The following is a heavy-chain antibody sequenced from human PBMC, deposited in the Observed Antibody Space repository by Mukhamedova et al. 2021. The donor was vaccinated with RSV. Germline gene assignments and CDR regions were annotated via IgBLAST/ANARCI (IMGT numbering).Heavy chain of an antibody. D-gene: IGHD6-19*01. CDR3: ARDPTYSSANDAFDI. Sequence: VRQAPGKGLEWVSVIYGGGSTYYADSVKGRFTISRDNSKNTLYLQMNSLRAEDTAVYYCARDPTYSSANDAFDIWGQGTMVTVSS. V-gene: IGHV3-53*05. J-gene: IGHJ3*02. CDR2: IYGGGST.